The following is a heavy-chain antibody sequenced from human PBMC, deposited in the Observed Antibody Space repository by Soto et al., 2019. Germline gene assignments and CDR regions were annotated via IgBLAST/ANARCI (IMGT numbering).Heavy chain of an antibody. CDR3: VRWDYGYYARFDY. Sequence: QVQLVQSGAEVKKSGASVKVSCKASGYTFTSHDINWVRQATGQGLEWMGWMNPNSGNTGYAQKFQGRVTMTRNTSISTAYMELSSLRSEDTAVYYCVRWDYGYYARFDYWGQGTLVTVSS. CDR2: MNPNSGNT. J-gene: IGHJ4*02. V-gene: IGHV1-8*01. D-gene: IGHD4-17*01. CDR1: GYTFTSHD.